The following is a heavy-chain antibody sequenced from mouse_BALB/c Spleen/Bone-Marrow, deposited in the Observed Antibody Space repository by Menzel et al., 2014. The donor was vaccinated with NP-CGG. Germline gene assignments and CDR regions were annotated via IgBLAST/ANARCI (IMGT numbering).Heavy chain of an antibody. CDR1: GFTFSSYG. V-gene: IGHV5-6*01. CDR2: ISSGGSST. J-gene: IGHJ2*01. CDR3: TKRPLQANSYFDY. D-gene: IGHD3-2*02. Sequence: EVQGVESGGDLVKPGGSLQLSCVASGFTFSSYGMSWVRQTPDKRLEWVATISSGGSSTYYPASVKGRFTISRDNAKSTLYLQMSSRNSEDTAMYYCTKRPLQANSYFDYWGQGTTLTVSS.